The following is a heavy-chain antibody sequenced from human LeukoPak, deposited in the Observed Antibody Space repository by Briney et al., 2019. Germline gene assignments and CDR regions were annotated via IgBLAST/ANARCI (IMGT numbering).Heavy chain of an antibody. V-gene: IGHV1-2*06. D-gene: IGHD3-22*01. CDR1: GYTFTGYY. J-gene: IGHJ4*02. CDR2: INPNSGGT. Sequence: ASVKVSCKASGYTFTGYYIHWVRQAPGQGLEWMGRINPNSGGTNYAQKFQGRATMTRDTSISTAYMELNNLRSDDTAVYYCTRGRITLIVVSPFDYWGQGTLVTVSS. CDR3: TRGRITLIVVSPFDY.